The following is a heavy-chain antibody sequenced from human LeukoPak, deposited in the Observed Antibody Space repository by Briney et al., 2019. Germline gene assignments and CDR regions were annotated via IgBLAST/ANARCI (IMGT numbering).Heavy chain of an antibody. V-gene: IGHV3-48*03. D-gene: IGHD1-26*01. CDR1: GLTFSSYE. J-gene: IGHJ6*03. CDR2: ISSSSTI. Sequence: GGSLRLSCAASGLTFSSYEMNWVRQAPGKGLEWVSYISSSSTIYYADSVKGRFTISRDNAKNSLYLQMNSLRAEDTAVYYCAKTSGSYLIYYYYYMDVWGKGTTVTISS. CDR3: AKTSGSYLIYYYYYMDV.